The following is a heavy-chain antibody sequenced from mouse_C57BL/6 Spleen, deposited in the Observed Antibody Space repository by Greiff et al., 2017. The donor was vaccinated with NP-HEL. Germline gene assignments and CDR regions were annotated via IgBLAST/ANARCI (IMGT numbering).Heavy chain of an antibody. J-gene: IGHJ3*01. CDR2: INPSSGYT. V-gene: IGHV1-7*01. Sequence: QVQLKQSGAELAKPGASVKLSCKASGYTFTSYWMHWVKQRPGQGLEWIGYINPSSGYTKYNQKFKDKATLTADKSSSTAYMQLSSLTYEDSAVYYCARETAQARGWFAYWGQGTLVTVSA. CDR1: GYTFTSYW. D-gene: IGHD3-2*02. CDR3: ARETAQARGWFAY.